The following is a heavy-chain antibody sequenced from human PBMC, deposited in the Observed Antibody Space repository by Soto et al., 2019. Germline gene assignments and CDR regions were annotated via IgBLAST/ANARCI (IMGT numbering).Heavy chain of an antibody. V-gene: IGHV2-26*01. CDR3: ARLYAGGLLPFYFDY. Sequence: QVTLKESGPVLVKHTETLTLTCTVSGFSLSNARMGVSWIRQPPGKALEWLAHIFSNDEKSYSTSLKSRLTISKDTSKSQVVLTMTNMDPVDTATYYCARLYAGGLLPFYFDYWGQGTLVTVSS. J-gene: IGHJ4*02. CDR2: IFSNDEK. CDR1: GFSLSNARMG. D-gene: IGHD3-10*01.